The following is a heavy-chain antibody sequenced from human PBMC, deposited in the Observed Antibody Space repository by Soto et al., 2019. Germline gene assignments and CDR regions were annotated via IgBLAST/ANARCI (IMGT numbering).Heavy chain of an antibody. CDR3: ARADNWNYSYYYGMDV. CDR1: GGSISSSNW. J-gene: IGHJ6*02. D-gene: IGHD1-20*01. CDR2: IYHSGST. V-gene: IGHV4-4*02. Sequence: SETLSLTCAVSGGSISSSNWWSWVRQPPGKGLEWIGEIYHSGSTNYNPSLKSRVTISVDKSKNQFSLKLSSVTAADTAVYYCARADNWNYSYYYGMDVWGQGTTVTVSS.